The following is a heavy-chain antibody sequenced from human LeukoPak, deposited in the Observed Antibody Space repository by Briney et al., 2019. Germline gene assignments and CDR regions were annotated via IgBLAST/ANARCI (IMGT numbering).Heavy chain of an antibody. J-gene: IGHJ3*01. CDR1: GFSFSSAT. V-gene: IGHV3-21*04. CDR3: ARDLQTGLAFDA. CDR2: LSGSGRLI. D-gene: IGHD7-27*01. Sequence: GGSLRLSCAAYGFSFSSATLKWVRQAPGKALEWVSSLSGSGRLIWYAGSVKGRFTISRDNAANSLFLQVNSPRPEDTAVYYCARDLQTGLAFDAWGQGTVVAVSS.